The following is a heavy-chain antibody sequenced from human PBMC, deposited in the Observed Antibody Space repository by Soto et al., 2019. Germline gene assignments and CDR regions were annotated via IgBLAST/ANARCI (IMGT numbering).Heavy chain of an antibody. CDR3: ARDGAGLRFLEWSGRRDYYYYGMDV. CDR2: IIPIFGTA. Sequence: QVQLVQSGAEVKKPGSSVKVSCKASGGTFSSYAISWVRQAPGQGLEWMGGIIPIFGTANYAQKFQGRVTITADESTSTAYMELSSLRSEDTAVYYCARDGAGLRFLEWSGRRDYYYYGMDVWGQGTTVTVSS. J-gene: IGHJ6*02. D-gene: IGHD3-3*01. V-gene: IGHV1-69*01. CDR1: GGTFSSYA.